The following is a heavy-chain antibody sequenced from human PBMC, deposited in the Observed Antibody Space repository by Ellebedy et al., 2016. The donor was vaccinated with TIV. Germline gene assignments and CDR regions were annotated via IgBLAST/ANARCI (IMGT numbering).Heavy chain of an antibody. CDR2: ISGSGGSI. V-gene: IGHV3-23*01. Sequence: GESLKISCAASGFTFSSYAMSWVRQAPGKGLEWVSAISGSGGSIYYADSVKGRFTISRDNSKNTLYLQMNSLRAEDTAVYYCAKARLLWFGELLDYWGQGTLVTVSS. D-gene: IGHD3-10*01. J-gene: IGHJ4*02. CDR3: AKARLLWFGELLDY. CDR1: GFTFSSYA.